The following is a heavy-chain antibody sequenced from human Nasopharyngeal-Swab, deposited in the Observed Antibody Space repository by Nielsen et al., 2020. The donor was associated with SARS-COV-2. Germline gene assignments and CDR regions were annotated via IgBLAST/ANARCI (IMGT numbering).Heavy chain of an antibody. D-gene: IGHD3-3*01. J-gene: IGHJ2*01. Sequence: SETLSLTCTVSGGSVDSGGQYWSWIRQHPGKGLECSWYIHYNGKTYYTQSLKSRVNISMDKYKNEFSLKLDHVTAADTAVYYCAKREAGVTGGPFDIWGRGTLITVSS. CDR3: AKREAGVTGGPFDI. CDR2: IHYNGKT. V-gene: IGHV4-31*03. CDR1: GGSVDSGGQY.